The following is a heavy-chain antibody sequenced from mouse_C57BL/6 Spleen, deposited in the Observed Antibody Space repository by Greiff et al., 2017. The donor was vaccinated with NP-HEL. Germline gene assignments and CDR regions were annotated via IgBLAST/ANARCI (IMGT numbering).Heavy chain of an antibody. CDR2: IDPNSGGT. V-gene: IGHV1-72*01. D-gene: IGHD1-1*01. Sequence: QVQLQQPGAELVKPGASVKLSCKASGYTFTSYWMHWVKQRPGRGLEWIGRIDPNSGGTKYNEKFKSKATLTVDKPSSTAYMQLSSLTSEDSAVYYCASPSTVVATDWYFDVWGTGTTVTVSS. CDR1: GYTFTSYW. J-gene: IGHJ1*03. CDR3: ASPSTVVATDWYFDV.